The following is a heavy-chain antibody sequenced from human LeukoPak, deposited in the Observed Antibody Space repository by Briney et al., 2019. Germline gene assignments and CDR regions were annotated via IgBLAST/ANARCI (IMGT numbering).Heavy chain of an antibody. CDR2: IYYSGST. CDR3: ARGTVQMGMGERYFDN. V-gene: IGHV4-59*11. Sequence: SETLSLTCSISGGSISHHYWSWIRQPPGKGLEWIRYIYYSGSTNYNPSLKSRITISVDTSRNQFSLSLSSVTAADTAVYYCARGTVQMGMGERYFDNWGQGTLVTVSP. CDR1: GGSISHHY. D-gene: IGHD1-1*01. J-gene: IGHJ4*02.